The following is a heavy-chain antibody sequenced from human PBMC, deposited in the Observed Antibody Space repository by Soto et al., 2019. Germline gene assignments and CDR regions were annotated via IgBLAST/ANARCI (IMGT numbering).Heavy chain of an antibody. V-gene: IGHV4-4*02. J-gene: IGHJ4*02. CDR1: GGSFTSNNW. CDR3: ASRDPGTSVDY. D-gene: IGHD1-7*01. CDR2: IYRTGST. Sequence: SETLSLTCAVSGGSFTSNNWWTWVRQPPGQGLEWIGEIYRTGSTNYNPSLKSRVTISLDKSESQFSLKVTSLTAADTAVYYCASRDPGTSVDYWGQGTLVTVSA.